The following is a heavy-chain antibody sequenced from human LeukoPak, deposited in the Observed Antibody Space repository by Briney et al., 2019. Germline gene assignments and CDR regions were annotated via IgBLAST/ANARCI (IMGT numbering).Heavy chain of an antibody. V-gene: IGHV3-7*01. CDR2: IKQDGSEK. J-gene: IGHJ3*02. Sequence: GGSLRLSCAASGFTFSSYWMSWVRQAPGKGLEWVANIKQDGSEKYYVDSVKGRFTISRDNAKNSLYLQMNSLRAEDTAVYYCARETTTVTSDAFDIWGQGTMVTVSS. CDR1: GFTFSSYW. D-gene: IGHD4-17*01. CDR3: ARETTTVTSDAFDI.